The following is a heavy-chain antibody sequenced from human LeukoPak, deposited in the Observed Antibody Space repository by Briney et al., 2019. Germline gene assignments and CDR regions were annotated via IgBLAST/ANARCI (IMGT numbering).Heavy chain of an antibody. D-gene: IGHD5-24*01. V-gene: IGHV4-34*01. CDR3: ARGRDRSKAGDH. CDR1: GGSCDDYY. CDR2: IHPSGIF. J-gene: IGHJ4*02. Sequence: SETLSLTCAVYGGSCDDYYCSWIRQPPGKGLEWIGEIHPSGIFYYNSSLMSRVTISIDTSKSQFSLRLTSVTSADTGFYYCARGRDRSKAGDHWGQGSLVTVSS.